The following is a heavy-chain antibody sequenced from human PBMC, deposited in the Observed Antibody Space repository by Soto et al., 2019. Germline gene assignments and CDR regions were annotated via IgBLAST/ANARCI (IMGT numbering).Heavy chain of an antibody. CDR2: MNPNSGNT. Sequence: QVQLVQSGAEVKKPGASVKVSCKASGYTFTSYDINWVRQATGQGLEWMGWMNPNSGNTGYAQKFQGRVTMTRNTSITTAYMELSSLRSEDTAVYYCATSPKDIAAAGIDYWGQGTLVTVSS. D-gene: IGHD6-13*01. V-gene: IGHV1-8*01. CDR3: ATSPKDIAAAGIDY. J-gene: IGHJ4*02. CDR1: GYTFTSYD.